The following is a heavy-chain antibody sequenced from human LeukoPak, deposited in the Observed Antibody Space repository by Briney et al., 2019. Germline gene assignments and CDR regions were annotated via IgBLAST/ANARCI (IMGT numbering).Heavy chain of an antibody. J-gene: IGHJ4*02. CDR2: ISGSGGST. V-gene: IGHV3-23*01. CDR1: GFTFSSYA. CDR3: AKDAYYYDSSGYLSPSGY. Sequence: QPGGSLRLSCAASGFTFSSYAMSWVRQAPGKGLEWVSAISGSGGSTYYADSVKGRFTISRDNSKNTLYLQMNGLRAEDTAVYYCAKDAYYYDSSGYLSPSGYWGQGTLVTVSS. D-gene: IGHD3-22*01.